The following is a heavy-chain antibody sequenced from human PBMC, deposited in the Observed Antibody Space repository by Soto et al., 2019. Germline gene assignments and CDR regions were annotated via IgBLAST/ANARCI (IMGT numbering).Heavy chain of an antibody. J-gene: IGHJ4*02. CDR1: GFTFSSYS. CDR3: ATMTTVTSDY. CDR2: ISSSSSYI. V-gene: IGHV3-21*01. D-gene: IGHD4-4*01. Sequence: EVQLVESGGGLVKPGGSLRLSCAASGFTFSSYSMNWARQAPGKRLEWVSSISSSSSYIYYADSVKGRFTISRDNAKNSLYLQMNSLRAEDTAVYYCATMTTVTSDYWGQGTLVTVSS.